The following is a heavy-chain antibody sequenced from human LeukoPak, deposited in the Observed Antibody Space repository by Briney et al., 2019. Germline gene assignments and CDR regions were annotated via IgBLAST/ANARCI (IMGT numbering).Heavy chain of an antibody. CDR2: ISYDGSNK. J-gene: IGHJ6*02. CDR3: AKDGGCSGGSCYSGYYYGMDA. Sequence: QPGGSLRLSCAASGFTFSSYGMHWVRQAPGKGLEWVAVISYDGSNKYYADSVKGRFTISRDNSKNTLYLQMNSLRAEDTAVYYCAKDGGCSGGSCYSGYYYGMDAWGQGTTVTVSS. D-gene: IGHD2-15*01. V-gene: IGHV3-30*18. CDR1: GFTFSSYG.